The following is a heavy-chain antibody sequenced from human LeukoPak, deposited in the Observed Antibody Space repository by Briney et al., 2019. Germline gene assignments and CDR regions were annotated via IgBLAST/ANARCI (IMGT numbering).Heavy chain of an antibody. CDR2: ISGSGGRT. Sequence: GVSLSLFCAVCVFTFNIYAMIWPPQARGRGLEGLSAISGSGGRTYYADSVKGRFTISRDNSKNTLYMQMNSLRAEDTAVYYCAKVPGAKWLRWFDYWGQGTLVTVSS. D-gene: IGHD5-12*01. J-gene: IGHJ4*02. CDR3: AKVPGAKWLRWFDY. V-gene: IGHV3-23*01. CDR1: VFTFNIYA.